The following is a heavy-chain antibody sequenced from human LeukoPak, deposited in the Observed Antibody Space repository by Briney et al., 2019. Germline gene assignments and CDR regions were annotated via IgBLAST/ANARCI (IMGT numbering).Heavy chain of an antibody. CDR1: GYTFTSYD. V-gene: IGHV1-8*01. J-gene: IGHJ6*02. CDR2: MNPNSGNT. CDR3: ARGDCSSTSCYLGYYYYYYGMGV. Sequence: GASVKVSCKASGYTFTSYDINWVRQATGQGLEWMGWMNPNSGNTGYAQKFQGRVTMTRNTSISTAYMELSSLRSEGTAVYYCARGDCSSTSCYLGYYYYYYGMGVWGQGTTVTVSS. D-gene: IGHD2-2*01.